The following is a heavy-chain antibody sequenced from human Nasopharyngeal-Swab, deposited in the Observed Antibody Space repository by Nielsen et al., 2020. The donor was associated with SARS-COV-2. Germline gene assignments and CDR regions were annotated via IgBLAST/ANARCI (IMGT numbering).Heavy chain of an antibody. CDR2: ISGSGDST. D-gene: IGHD4-23*01. Sequence: GESLKISCAASGFTFSSYAMSWVRQAPGKGLEWVSSISGSGDSTYYADSVKGRFTISRDYSKNTLYLQMNSLRAEDAAVYYCAKDLGVESPLWFDYWGQGTLLTVSS. CDR3: AKDLGVESPLWFDY. CDR1: GFTFSSYA. J-gene: IGHJ4*02. V-gene: IGHV3-23*01.